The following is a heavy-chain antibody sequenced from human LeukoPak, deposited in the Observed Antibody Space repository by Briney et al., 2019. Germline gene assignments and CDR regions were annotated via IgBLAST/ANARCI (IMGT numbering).Heavy chain of an antibody. J-gene: IGHJ6*03. CDR3: ARGPRGSYNWNDAIYYYYYYMDV. Sequence: SVKVSCKASGGTFSSYAISWVRQAPGQGLEWMGGIIPIFGTANYAQKFQGRVTITADESTSTAYMELSSLRSEDTAVYYCARGPRGSYNWNDAIYYYYYYMDVWGKGTTVTVSS. V-gene: IGHV1-69*13. CDR1: GGTFSSYA. D-gene: IGHD1-20*01. CDR2: IIPIFGTA.